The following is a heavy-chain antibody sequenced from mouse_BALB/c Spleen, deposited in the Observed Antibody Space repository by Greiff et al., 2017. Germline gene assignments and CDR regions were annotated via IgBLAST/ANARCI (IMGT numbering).Heavy chain of an antibody. CDR1: GFTFSSFG. V-gene: IGHV5-17*02. CDR3: ARSGYYGSSFDY. D-gene: IGHD1-1*01. CDR2: ISSGSSTI. Sequence: DVKLQESGGGLVQPGGSRKLSCAASGFTFSSFGMHWVRQAPEKGLEWVAYISSGSSTIYYADTVKGRFTISRDNPKNTLFLQMTSLRSEDTAMYYCARSGYYGSSFDYWGQGTTLTVSS. J-gene: IGHJ2*01.